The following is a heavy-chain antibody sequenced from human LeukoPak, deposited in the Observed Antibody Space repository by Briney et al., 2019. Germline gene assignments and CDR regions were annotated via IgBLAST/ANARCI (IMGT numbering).Heavy chain of an antibody. Sequence: SETLSLTCTVSGGSISSSSYYWGWIRQPPGKGLEWIGSIYYSGSTYYNPSLKSRVTISVDTSKNQFSLKLSSVTAADAAVYYCAREHLGFGEHYFDYWGQGTLVTVSS. CDR3: AREHLGFGEHYFDY. V-gene: IGHV4-39*07. J-gene: IGHJ4*02. D-gene: IGHD3-10*01. CDR1: GGSISSSSYY. CDR2: IYYSGST.